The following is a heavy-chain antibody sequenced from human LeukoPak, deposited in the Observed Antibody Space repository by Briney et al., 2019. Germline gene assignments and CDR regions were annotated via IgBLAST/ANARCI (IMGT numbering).Heavy chain of an antibody. CDR2: ISYDGSNK. J-gene: IGHJ4*02. CDR3: AEDESHYYGSGSDY. D-gene: IGHD3-10*01. V-gene: IGHV3-30*18. Sequence: GGSLRLSCAASGFTFSSYGMHWVRQAPGKGLEWVAVISYDGSNKYYADSVKGRFTISRDNSKNTLYLQMNSLRAEDTAVYYCAEDESHYYGSGSDYWGQGTLVTVSS. CDR1: GFTFSSYG.